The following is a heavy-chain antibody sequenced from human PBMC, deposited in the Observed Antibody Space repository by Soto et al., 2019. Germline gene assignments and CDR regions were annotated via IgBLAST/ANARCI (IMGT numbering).Heavy chain of an antibody. CDR2: IYYSGST. CDR1: GGSISSYY. V-gene: IGHV4-59*01. D-gene: IGHD3-22*01. Sequence: PSETLSLTCTVSGGSISSYYWSWIRQPPGKGLEWIGYIYYSGSTNYNPSLKSRVTISVDTSKNQFSLKLSSVTAADTAVYYCARSPNKRLFDYWGQGTLVTVS. CDR3: ARSPNKRLFDY. J-gene: IGHJ4*02.